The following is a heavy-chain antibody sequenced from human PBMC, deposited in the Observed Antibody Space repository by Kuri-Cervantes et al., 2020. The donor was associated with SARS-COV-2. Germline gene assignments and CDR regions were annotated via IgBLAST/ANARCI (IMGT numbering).Heavy chain of an antibody. V-gene: IGHV3-23*01. J-gene: IGHJ5*02. CDR3: AKPTLATRPRWFHA. CDR2: VSDDGATT. CDR1: GFSFSAYA. D-gene: IGHD4-23*01. Sequence: GESLKISCTVSGFSFSAYAMSWLRQAPGKGLEWVSGVSDDGATTYYADSVKGRFTISRDNSKNTLYLQINSLRAEDTAVYHCAKPTLATRPRWFHAWGQGTLVTVSS.